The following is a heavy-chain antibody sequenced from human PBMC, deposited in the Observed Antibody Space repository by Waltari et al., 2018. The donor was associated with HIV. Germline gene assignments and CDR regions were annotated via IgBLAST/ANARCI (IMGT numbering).Heavy chain of an antibody. D-gene: IGHD2-2*01. CDR3: VTSRTFDY. CDR2: IKQDGSEK. V-gene: IGHV3-7*01. CDR1: GFMFTSYW. Sequence: VLLVESGGGLVQPGGSLRLSCTASGFMFTSYWMSWVRQAPGKGLEWVANIKQDGSEKYYVDSVKGRFTISRDNAKNSLYLQMNSLRAEDTAMYYCVTSRTFDYWGQGTLVTVSS. J-gene: IGHJ4*02.